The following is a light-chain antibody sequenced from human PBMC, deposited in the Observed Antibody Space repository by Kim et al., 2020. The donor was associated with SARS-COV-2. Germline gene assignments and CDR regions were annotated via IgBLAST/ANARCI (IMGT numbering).Light chain of an antibody. CDR3: QPGYSNPPGYT. J-gene: IGKJ2*01. Sequence: IQMTQSPSSLSASVGDRVTITCRASQSISNYLNWYQQRPGKAPKVLIYAASILQSGVPSRFSGSGSGTDFTLTISSLQPEGFSTYFLQPGYSNPPGYTWAQG. V-gene: IGKV1-39*01. CDR1: QSISNY. CDR2: AAS.